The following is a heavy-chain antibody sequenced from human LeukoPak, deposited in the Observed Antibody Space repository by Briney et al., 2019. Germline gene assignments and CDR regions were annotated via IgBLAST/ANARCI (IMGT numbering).Heavy chain of an antibody. CDR3: ARDGYDSSGYYSGYYYYYMDV. Sequence: AASVKVSCKASGGTFSSYAISWVRQAPGQGLEWMGRIIPIFGTANYAQKFQDRVTITTDESTSTAYMELSSLRSEDTAVYYCARDGYDSSGYYSGYYYYYMDVWGKGTTVTVSS. CDR2: IIPIFGTA. V-gene: IGHV1-69*05. D-gene: IGHD3-22*01. J-gene: IGHJ6*03. CDR1: GGTFSSYA.